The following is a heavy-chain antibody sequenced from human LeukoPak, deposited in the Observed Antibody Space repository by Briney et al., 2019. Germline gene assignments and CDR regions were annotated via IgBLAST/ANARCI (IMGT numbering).Heavy chain of an antibody. Sequence: SETLSLTCTVSGGSISSYYWSWIRQPPGKGLEWIGYIYYSGSTNYNPSLKSRVTISVDTSNNQFSLKLTSVTAADTAVYYCARQPPQYYGMDVWGQGTTVTVSS. D-gene: IGHD1-14*01. CDR1: GGSISSYY. V-gene: IGHV4-59*08. CDR2: IYYSGST. CDR3: ARQPPQYYGMDV. J-gene: IGHJ6*02.